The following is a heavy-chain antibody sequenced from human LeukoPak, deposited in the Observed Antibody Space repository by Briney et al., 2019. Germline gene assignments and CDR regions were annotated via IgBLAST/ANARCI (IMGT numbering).Heavy chain of an antibody. V-gene: IGHV4-30-4*08. CDR3: ARESYYYGSGSYYNDY. CDR1: GGSISSGGYY. CDR2: IYYSGST. J-gene: IGHJ4*02. Sequence: PSETLSLTCTVSGGSISSGGYYWSWIRQHPGKGLEWIGYIYYSGSTYYNPSLKSRVTISVDTSKNQFSLKLSSVTAADMAVYYCARESYYYGSGSYYNDYWGQGTLVTVSS. D-gene: IGHD3-10*01.